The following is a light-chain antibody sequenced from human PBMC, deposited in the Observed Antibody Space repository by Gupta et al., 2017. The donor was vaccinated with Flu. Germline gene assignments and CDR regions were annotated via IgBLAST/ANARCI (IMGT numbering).Light chain of an antibody. CDR3: QVWDSSSAHPVV. CDR2: DDT. V-gene: IGLV3-21*02. J-gene: IGLJ2*01. CDR1: NIGTKS. Sequence: GNNIGTKSVHWYQQRPGQAPVLVVYDDTARPSGIPARFSGSNSGNTATLTIVRVEAGDEADYYCQVWDSSSAHPVVFGGGTNLAVL.